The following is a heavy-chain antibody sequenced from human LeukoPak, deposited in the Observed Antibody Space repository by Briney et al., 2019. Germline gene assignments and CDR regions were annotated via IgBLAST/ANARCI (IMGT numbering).Heavy chain of an antibody. J-gene: IGHJ4*02. V-gene: IGHV4-30-2*01. Sequence: SETLSLTCAVSGGSISSGGYSWSWIRQPPGKGLEWIGYIYHSGSTYYNPSLKSRVTISVDRSKNQFSLKLSSVTAADTAVYYCATATSGYSKIDYWGQGTLVTVSP. CDR1: GGSISSGGYS. D-gene: IGHD5-12*01. CDR2: IYHSGST. CDR3: ATATSGYSKIDY.